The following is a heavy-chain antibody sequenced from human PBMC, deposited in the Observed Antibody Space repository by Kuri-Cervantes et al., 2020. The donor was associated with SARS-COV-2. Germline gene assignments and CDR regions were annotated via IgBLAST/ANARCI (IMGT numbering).Heavy chain of an antibody. Sequence: SETLSLTCAVCGGSFSGYYWSWIRQPPGKGLEGMGEINHRGSTNYNTSLKSRVTISSDTSKNQFSLKLSSVTAADTAVYDCARPSTRINWFDPWGQGTLVTVSS. V-gene: IGHV4-34*01. CDR1: GGSFSGYY. CDR3: ARPSTRINWFDP. J-gene: IGHJ5*02. CDR2: INHRGST.